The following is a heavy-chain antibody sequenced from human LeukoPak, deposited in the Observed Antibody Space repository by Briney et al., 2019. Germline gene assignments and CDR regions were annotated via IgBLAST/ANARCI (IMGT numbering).Heavy chain of an antibody. CDR2: ISSSSSYI. D-gene: IGHD3-10*01. J-gene: IGHJ4*02. Sequence: GGSLRLSCTASGFNFRNAWMCWVRQAPGKGLEWVSSISSSSSYIYYADSVKGRFTISRDNAKNSLYLQMNSLRAEDTAVYYCARDPGLYGSGSYFGYWGQGTLVTVSS. CDR3: ARDPGLYGSGSYFGY. CDR1: GFNFRNAW. V-gene: IGHV3-21*01.